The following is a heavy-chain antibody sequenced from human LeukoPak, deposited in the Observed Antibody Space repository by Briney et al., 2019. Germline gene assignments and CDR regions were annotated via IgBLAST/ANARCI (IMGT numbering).Heavy chain of an antibody. J-gene: IGHJ4*02. CDR2: IYYSGST. Sequence: SETLSLTCTVSGGSISSYYWSWTRQPPGKGLEWIGYIYYSGSTNYNPSLKSRVTISVDTSKNQFSLKLSSVTAADTAVYYCARLATVTNPTLYYFDYWGQGTLVTVSS. D-gene: IGHD4-17*01. CDR3: ARLATVTNPTLYYFDY. V-gene: IGHV4-59*01. CDR1: GGSISSYY.